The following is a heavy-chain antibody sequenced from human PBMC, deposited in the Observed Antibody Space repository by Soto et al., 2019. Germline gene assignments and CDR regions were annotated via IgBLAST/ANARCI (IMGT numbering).Heavy chain of an antibody. V-gene: IGHV1-8*01. D-gene: IGHD5-12*01. J-gene: IGHJ4*02. Sequence: ASVKVSCKASGYTFTSYYINWVRQATGQGLEWMGWMNPNSGNTGYAQKFQGRVTMTRNTSISTAYMELSSLRSEDTAVYYCARVGYSGYVVDYWGQGTLVTVSS. CDR2: MNPNSGNT. CDR3: ARVGYSGYVVDY. CDR1: GYTFTSYY.